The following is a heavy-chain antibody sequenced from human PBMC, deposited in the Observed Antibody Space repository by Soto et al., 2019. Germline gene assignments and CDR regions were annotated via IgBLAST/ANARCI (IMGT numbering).Heavy chain of an antibody. CDR1: GFTFSSYE. D-gene: IGHD5-18*01. Sequence: EVQLVESGGGLVQPGGSLRLSCAASGFTFSSYEMNWVRQAPGKGLEWVSYISSSGSTIYYADSVKGRFTISRDNAKNSLYLQMNSLRAEDTAVYYCARESRIQLWSLRTGASYGMDVWGQGTTVTVSS. J-gene: IGHJ6*02. CDR2: ISSSGSTI. CDR3: ARESRIQLWSLRTGASYGMDV. V-gene: IGHV3-48*03.